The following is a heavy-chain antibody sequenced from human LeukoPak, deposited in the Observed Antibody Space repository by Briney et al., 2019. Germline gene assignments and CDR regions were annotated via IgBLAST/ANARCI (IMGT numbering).Heavy chain of an antibody. CDR2: IYTSGTT. CDR3: ARDLVGYCSTVNCYGAAFDM. J-gene: IGHJ3*02. D-gene: IGHD2-2*03. Sequence: PSETLSLTCTVSGGSISSYYWSWIRQPAGKGLEWIGRIYTSGTTNYSPSLRSRVTMSVDTSKNQFSLRLSSVTAADTALYYCARDLVGYCSTVNCYGAAFDMWAKGKWSPSLQ. V-gene: IGHV4-4*07. CDR1: GGSISSYY.